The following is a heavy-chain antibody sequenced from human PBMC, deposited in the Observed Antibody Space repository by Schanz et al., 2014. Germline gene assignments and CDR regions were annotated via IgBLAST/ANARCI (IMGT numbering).Heavy chain of an antibody. D-gene: IGHD3-10*01. Sequence: EVQLVESGGGLIQPGGSLRLSCAASGFTFRGYAMSWVRQAPGKGLEWVSAISGSGGSTYYADSVKGRFTISRDNSKNTLYMQMNSLRAEDTAVYYCAKGRFGELSAFDIWGQGTRVTVSS. CDR1: GFTFRGYA. V-gene: IGHV3-23*04. J-gene: IGHJ3*02. CDR3: AKGRFGELSAFDI. CDR2: ISGSGGST.